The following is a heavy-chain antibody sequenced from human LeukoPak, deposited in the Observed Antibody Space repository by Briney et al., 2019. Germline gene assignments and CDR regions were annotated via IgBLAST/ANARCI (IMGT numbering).Heavy chain of an antibody. V-gene: IGHV1-2*02. Sequence: GASVKVSCKASGYTFTGYYMHWVRQAPGQGLEWMGWINPNTGGTNYAQNFQGRVTMTRDTSIGTAYMELSRLRSDDTAVYYCARFYSGYGNYYYYMDVWGKGTTVTVSS. CDR3: ARFYSGYGNYYYYMDV. J-gene: IGHJ6*03. CDR2: INPNTGGT. CDR1: GYTFTGYY. D-gene: IGHD5-12*01.